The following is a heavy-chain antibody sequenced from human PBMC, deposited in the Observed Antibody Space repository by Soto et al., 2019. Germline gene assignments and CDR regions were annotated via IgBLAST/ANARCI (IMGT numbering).Heavy chain of an antibody. CDR1: GDSVSSNSAA. D-gene: IGHD6-19*01. V-gene: IGHV6-1*01. Sequence: SQTLSLTCAISGDSVSSNSAAWNWFRQSPSRGLEWLGRTYYRSKWYNDYAVSVKSRIIINADTSKNQFSLQLNSVTAEDTAIYYCTRALSGSGPDSWGQGTLVTVSS. CDR3: TRALSGSGPDS. CDR2: TYYRSKWYN. J-gene: IGHJ4*02.